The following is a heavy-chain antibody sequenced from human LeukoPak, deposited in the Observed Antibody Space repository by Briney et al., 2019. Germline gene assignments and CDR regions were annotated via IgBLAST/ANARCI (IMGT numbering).Heavy chain of an antibody. J-gene: IGHJ4*02. CDR1: GGTFSSYA. Sequence: SVKVSCKASGGTFSSYAISWVRQAPGQGLEWMGRIIPILGIANYAQKFQGRVTITADESTSTAYMELSSLRSEDTAVYYCAREREVAGFDYWGQGTLVTVSS. CDR2: IIPILGIA. V-gene: IGHV1-69*04. D-gene: IGHD6-19*01. CDR3: AREREVAGFDY.